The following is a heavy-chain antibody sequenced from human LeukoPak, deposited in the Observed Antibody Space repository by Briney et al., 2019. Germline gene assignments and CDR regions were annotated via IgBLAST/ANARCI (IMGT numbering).Heavy chain of an antibody. V-gene: IGHV4-34*01. CDR1: GGSLSGYS. D-gene: IGHD3-3*01. CDR2: INHSGST. CDR3: ARGWVTIFGVVIGPDY. Sequence: SETLSLTCAVYGGSLSGYSWSWIRQPPGKGLEWIGEINHSGSTNYNPSLKSRVTISVDTSKNQFSLKLSSVTAADTAVYYCARGWVTIFGVVIGPDYWGQGTLVTVSS. J-gene: IGHJ4*02.